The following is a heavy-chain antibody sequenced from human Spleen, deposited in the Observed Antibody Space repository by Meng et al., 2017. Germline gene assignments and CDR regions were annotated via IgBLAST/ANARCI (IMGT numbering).Heavy chain of an antibody. Sequence: ASVKVSCKASGYTFIDYVIHWVRRAPGQGLEWMGRIDPKSGDTHYAQRFQGRVTMTGDTSISTAYMELSGLRSDDTAMYYCARDEDISAAGKLFGDYWGQGTLVTVSS. CDR1: GYTFIDYV. CDR3: ARDEDISAAGKLFGDY. J-gene: IGHJ4*02. V-gene: IGHV1-2*06. CDR2: IDPKSGDT. D-gene: IGHD6-13*01.